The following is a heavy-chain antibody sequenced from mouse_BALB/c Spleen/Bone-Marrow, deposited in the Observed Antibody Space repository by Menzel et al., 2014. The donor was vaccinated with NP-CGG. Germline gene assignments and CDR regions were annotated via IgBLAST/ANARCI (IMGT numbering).Heavy chain of an antibody. CDR1: GFIFNNYG. Sequence: EVKLVESGGGLAKSGGSLKLSCAASGFIFNNYGMSWVRQTPEKRLEWVATISGGGSYTFYPDSVKGRFTISRDNAKNDLYLQLSSLRSEDTALYYCARHAYYDQTEVSFVYWGQGTLVTVSA. J-gene: IGHJ3*01. CDR2: ISGGGSYT. V-gene: IGHV5-9-2*01. D-gene: IGHD2-4*01. CDR3: ARHAYYDQTEVSFVY.